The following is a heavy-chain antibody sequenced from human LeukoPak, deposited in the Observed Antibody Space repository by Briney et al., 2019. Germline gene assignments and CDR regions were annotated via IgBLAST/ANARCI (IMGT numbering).Heavy chain of an antibody. CDR1: GFTFSSYA. Sequence: GGSLRLSCAASGFTFSSYAMSWVRQAPGKGLEWVSLLSGSGDTTYYADSVKGRFTISRDNSKNTLYLQMNSLRAEDTAVYYCSGYDYSGFPAAGYWGQGTLVTVSS. J-gene: IGHJ4*02. V-gene: IGHV3-23*01. D-gene: IGHD5-12*01. CDR3: SGYDYSGFPAAGY. CDR2: LSGSGDTT.